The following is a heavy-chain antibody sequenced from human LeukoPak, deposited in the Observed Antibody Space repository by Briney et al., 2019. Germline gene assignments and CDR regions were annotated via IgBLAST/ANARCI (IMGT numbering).Heavy chain of an antibody. CDR1: RFTFSGHY. CDR3: ARVGDYYDTRGFSSDAFDI. CDR2: IRTRAKGYTT. D-gene: IGHD3-22*01. J-gene: IGHJ3*02. V-gene: IGHV3-72*01. Sequence: PGGSLRLSCAASRFTFSGHYMDWVRQAPGKGLEWVARIRTRAKGYTTLYAPSVRDRFSISGDDSTNSVYLQMNSLKTEDTAVYFCARVGDYYDTRGFSSDAFDIWGLGTMVTVAS.